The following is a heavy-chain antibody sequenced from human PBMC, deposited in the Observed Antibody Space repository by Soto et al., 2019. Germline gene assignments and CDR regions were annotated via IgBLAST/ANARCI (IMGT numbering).Heavy chain of an antibody. V-gene: IGHV3-64*01. Sequence: EVQLAESGGGMVQPGGSLRLSCVASGFTFSSYDMHCVRQATGKGLEYVSSLSSNGGTTYYGNSVKGRFTISRDTSKNTLYLQMGSLRAEDMAVYYCVRRVSGPYDYWGQGTLVTVSS. D-gene: IGHD3-10*01. J-gene: IGHJ4*02. CDR3: VRRVSGPYDY. CDR2: LSSNGGTT. CDR1: GFTFSSYD.